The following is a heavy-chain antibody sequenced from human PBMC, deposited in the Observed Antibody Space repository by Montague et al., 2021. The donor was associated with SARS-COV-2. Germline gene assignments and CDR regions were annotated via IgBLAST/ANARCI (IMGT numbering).Heavy chain of an antibody. D-gene: IGHD6-13*01. Sequence: ETLSLTCRVSGDSISTSTWWTWVRQTPGKGLEWIGEIFHSGTINYNPSLKSRVSISVDKSNNQFSLRLSSLIAADTAVYCCATLSRRTAAGTRDYFGLDVWGQGTTVVVSS. CDR1: GDSISTSTW. CDR2: IFHSGTI. V-gene: IGHV4-4*01. CDR3: ATLSRRTAAGTRDYFGLDV. J-gene: IGHJ6*02.